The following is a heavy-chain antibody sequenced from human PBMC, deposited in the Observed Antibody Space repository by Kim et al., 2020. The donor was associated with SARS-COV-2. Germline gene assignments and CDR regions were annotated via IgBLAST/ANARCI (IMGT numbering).Heavy chain of an antibody. CDR3: ARFAPIQLWPRAYYYYGMDV. CDR2: MNPNSGNT. Sequence: ASVKVSCKASGYTFTSYDINWVRQATGQGLEWMGWMNPNSGNTGYAQKFQGRVTMTRNTSISTAYMELSSLRSEDTAVYYCARFAPIQLWPRAYYYYGMDVWGQGTTVTVSS. CDR1: GYTFTSYD. V-gene: IGHV1-8*01. J-gene: IGHJ6*02. D-gene: IGHD5-18*01.